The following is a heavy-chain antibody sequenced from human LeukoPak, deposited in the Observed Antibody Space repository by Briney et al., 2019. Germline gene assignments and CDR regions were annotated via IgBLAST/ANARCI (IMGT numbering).Heavy chain of an antibody. J-gene: IGHJ4*02. Sequence: GGSLRLSCAASGFTFSSYWMSWVRQAPGKGREWVANIKQDGSEKYYVDSVKGRFTISRDNAKNSLYLQMNSLRAEDTAVYYCARVRVYSGSYYFDYWGQGTLVTVSS. CDR1: GFTFSSYW. V-gene: IGHV3-7*01. CDR3: ARVRVYSGSYYFDY. CDR2: IKQDGSEK. D-gene: IGHD1-26*01.